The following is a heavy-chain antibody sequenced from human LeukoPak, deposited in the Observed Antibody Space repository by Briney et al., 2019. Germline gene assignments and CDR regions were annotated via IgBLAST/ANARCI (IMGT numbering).Heavy chain of an antibody. CDR1: GGSISSSSYF. D-gene: IGHD6-13*01. Sequence: SETLSLTCTVSGGSISSSSYFWGWIRQPPGKGLEWIGSIYYSGSTYYNPSLKSRVTISVDTSKNQFFLKLSSVTAADTAVYYCARGIGDRMGYSSTWGVDYWGQGTLVTVSS. V-gene: IGHV4-39*07. CDR3: ARGIGDRMGYSSTWGVDY. J-gene: IGHJ4*02. CDR2: IYYSGST.